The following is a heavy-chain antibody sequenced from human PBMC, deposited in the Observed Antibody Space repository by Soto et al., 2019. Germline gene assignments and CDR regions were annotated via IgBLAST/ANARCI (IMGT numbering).Heavy chain of an antibody. CDR2: IYYSGNT. CDR1: GGSVSSGDYY. J-gene: IGHJ5*02. D-gene: IGHD5-18*01. CDR3: ARIPVDTSMIYWLDP. Sequence: SETLSHTCTVSGGSVSSGDYYWSWIRQPPGKGLEWIGYIYYSGNTNYNPSLKSRVIISVDTSKNLFSLKLTSVTAADTAVYYCARIPVDTSMIYWLDPWGQGTLVTVSS. V-gene: IGHV4-61*08.